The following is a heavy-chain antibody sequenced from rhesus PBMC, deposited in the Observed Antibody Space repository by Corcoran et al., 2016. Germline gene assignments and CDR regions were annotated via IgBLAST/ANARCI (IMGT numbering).Heavy chain of an antibody. Sequence: QLQLQESGPGLVKPSETLSVTCAVSGGSISSSYWSWIRQAPGKGLEWIGYIYGSGSSTNYNPSLKSRVPLLVDTSKNQLSLKLSSVTTADTAVYYCARGSIAAAGTHYFDYWGQGVLVTVSS. J-gene: IGHJ4*01. V-gene: IGHV4-169*01. CDR2: IYGSGSST. CDR1: GGSISSSY. CDR3: ARGSIAAAGTHYFDY. D-gene: IGHD6-25*01.